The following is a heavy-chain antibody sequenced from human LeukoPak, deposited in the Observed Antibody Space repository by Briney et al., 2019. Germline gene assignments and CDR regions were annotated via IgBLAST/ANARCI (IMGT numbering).Heavy chain of an antibody. Sequence: GGALRLSCAASGFTFDSYAMTWVRQASGKGLECVSGISGGGGITNYADAVKVRFHISRDNSKYPLFLQMNSLRAEDTAVYYCAKYGVDCSSTSCYPLYYMDVWGKGTTVTVSS. J-gene: IGHJ6*03. D-gene: IGHD2-2*01. CDR1: GFTFDSYA. V-gene: IGHV3-23*01. CDR3: AKYGVDCSSTSCYPLYYMDV. CDR2: ISGGGGIT.